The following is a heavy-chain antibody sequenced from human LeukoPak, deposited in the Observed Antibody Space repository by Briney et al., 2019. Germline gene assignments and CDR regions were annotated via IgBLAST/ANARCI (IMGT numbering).Heavy chain of an antibody. CDR3: ARARGSSSWYSNWYFDL. V-gene: IGHV4-34*01. D-gene: IGHD6-13*01. J-gene: IGHJ2*01. CDR2: INHSGST. CDR1: GGSFSGYY. Sequence: SETLSLTCAVYGGSFSGYYWSWIRQPPGKGLEWIGEINHSGSTNYNPSLKSRVTISVDRSKNQFSLKLSSVTAADTAVYYCARARGSSSWYSNWYFDLWGRGTLVTVSS.